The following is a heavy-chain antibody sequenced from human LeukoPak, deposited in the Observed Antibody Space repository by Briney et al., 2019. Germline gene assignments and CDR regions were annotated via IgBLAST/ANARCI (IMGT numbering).Heavy chain of an antibody. CDR1: GGSISSSSYY. CDR3: ARHSSVRSLFDY. Sequence: SETLSLTCTVSGGSISSSSYYWGWIRQPPGKGLEWIGYIYYSGSTNYNPSLKSRVTISVDTSKNQYSLKLSSVTAADTAVYYCARHSSVRSLFDYWGQGTLVTVSS. D-gene: IGHD5/OR15-5a*01. V-gene: IGHV4-61*05. J-gene: IGHJ4*02. CDR2: IYYSGST.